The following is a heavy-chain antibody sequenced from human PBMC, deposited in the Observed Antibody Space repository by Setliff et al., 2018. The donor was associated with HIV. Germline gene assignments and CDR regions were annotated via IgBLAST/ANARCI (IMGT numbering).Heavy chain of an antibody. CDR3: AREPAGSGSGSFGF. D-gene: IGHD3-10*01. J-gene: IGHJ4*02. V-gene: IGHV1-3*01. CDR1: GYTFTSYA. Sequence: GASVKVSCKASGYTFTSYAMHWVRQAPGQRLEWMGWINAGNGNTKYSQKFQGRVTITRDTSASTAYMELSSLRPEDTAVYYCAREPAGSGSGSFGFWGQGTLVTVPQ. CDR2: INAGNGNT.